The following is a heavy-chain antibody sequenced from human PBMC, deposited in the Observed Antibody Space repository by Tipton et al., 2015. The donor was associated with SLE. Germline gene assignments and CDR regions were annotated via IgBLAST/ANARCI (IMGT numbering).Heavy chain of an antibody. V-gene: IGHV4-59*01. D-gene: IGHD3-16*01. CDR1: GGSITSYY. Sequence: GLVKPSETLSLTCTVSGGSITSYYWNWIRRPPGKGLEWIGYIHYSGTTNSNPSLKSRVTISVDTSKNQFSLKLSSVTAADTAMYYCARGLWGYYYYMDVWGKGTTVTVSS. J-gene: IGHJ6*03. CDR3: ARGLWGYYYYMDV. CDR2: IHYSGTT.